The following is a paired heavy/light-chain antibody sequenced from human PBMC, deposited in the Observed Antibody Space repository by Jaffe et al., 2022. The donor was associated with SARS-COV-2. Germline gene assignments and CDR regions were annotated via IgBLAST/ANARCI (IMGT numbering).Light chain of an antibody. V-gene: IGLV3-1*01. CDR3: QAWDGSTALYV. CDR2: QDT. J-gene: IGLJ1*01. CDR1: KLGDKY. Sequence: SYELTQPPSVTVSPGQTASITCSGDKLGDKYASWYQQKPGQSPVVVIYQDTKRPSGIPERFSGSNSGNIATLTISGTQATDEADYYCQAWDGSTALYVFGPGTKVTVL.
Heavy chain of an antibody. CDR1: GFTFGSSA. Sequence: QVQLVESGGGVVQTGESLRLSCTASGFTFGSSAMHWVRQAPGKGLEWVAVISYDGTEKNHGDSVKGRFTISRDNARNTLHLQMNSLRAEDTAVYYCAKVKMNSFDFWGQGTLVTVSS. D-gene: IGHD1-7*01. CDR2: ISYDGTEK. J-gene: IGHJ4*02. V-gene: IGHV3-30*04. CDR3: AKVKMNSFDF.